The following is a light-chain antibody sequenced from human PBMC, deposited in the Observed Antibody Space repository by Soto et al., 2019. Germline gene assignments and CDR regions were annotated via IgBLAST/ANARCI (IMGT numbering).Light chain of an antibody. CDR1: QSVSSY. CDR2: DAS. Sequence: VLTHSPATLSLSPGERATLSCRASQSVSSYLAWYQQKPGQAPRLLVYDASNRATGIPARFSGSGSGTDFTLTISSLEPEDFAVYYCQQRSNWPPWTFGQGTKVDIK. J-gene: IGKJ1*01. V-gene: IGKV3-11*01. CDR3: QQRSNWPPWT.